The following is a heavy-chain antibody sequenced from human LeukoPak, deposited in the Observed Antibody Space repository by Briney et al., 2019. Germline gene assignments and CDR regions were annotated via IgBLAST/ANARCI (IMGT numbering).Heavy chain of an antibody. CDR2: ISSSGNTI. CDR1: GFTFSSYS. D-gene: IGHD3-16*01. Sequence: SGGSLRLSCAASGFTFSSYSMNWVRQAPGKGLEWVSYISSSGNTIYYADSVKGRFTSSRDNAKNSLYLQMNSLRAEDTAVYYRARGFGPTYWGQGTLVTVSS. J-gene: IGHJ4*02. V-gene: IGHV3-48*04. CDR3: ARGFGPTY.